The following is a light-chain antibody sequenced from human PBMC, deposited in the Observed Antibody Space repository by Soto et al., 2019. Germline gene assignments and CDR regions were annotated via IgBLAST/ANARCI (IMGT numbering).Light chain of an antibody. V-gene: IGKV3D-15*01. Sequence: ESGMTQSPATLSVSPGGRATLSCRASQSVSSNLAWYQQKPGQAPRLLIYGASTRATGIPARFSGSGSGTEFTLTISSLQSEDFAVYYCQQYNNWPLTFGGGTKVDIK. CDR1: QSVSSN. J-gene: IGKJ4*01. CDR2: GAS. CDR3: QQYNNWPLT.